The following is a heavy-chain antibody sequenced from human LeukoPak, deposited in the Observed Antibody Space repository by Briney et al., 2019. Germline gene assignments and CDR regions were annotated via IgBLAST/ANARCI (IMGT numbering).Heavy chain of an antibody. V-gene: IGHV1-24*01. Sequence: ASVKVSCKVSGYTLTELSMHWVRQAPGKGLEWMGGFDPEDGETIYAQKFQGRVTMTEDTSIDTAYMELSSLRSEDTAVYYCATIGWYYYDSSGYSVNDYWGQGTLVTVSS. D-gene: IGHD3-22*01. CDR1: GYTLTELS. J-gene: IGHJ4*02. CDR2: FDPEDGET. CDR3: ATIGWYYYDSSGYSVNDY.